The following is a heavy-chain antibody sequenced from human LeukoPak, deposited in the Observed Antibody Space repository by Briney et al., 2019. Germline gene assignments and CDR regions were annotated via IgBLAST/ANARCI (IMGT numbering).Heavy chain of an antibody. CDR1: GGTFSSYA. Sequence: GSSVKVSCKASGGTFSSYAISWVRQAPGQGLEWMGGIIPIFGTANYAQKFQGRVTITADESTSTAYMELSSLRSDDTAVYYCARGGTADVLLWFGESPAGGYFQHWGQGTLVTVSS. V-gene: IGHV1-69*01. CDR3: ARGGTADVLLWFGESPAGGYFQH. D-gene: IGHD3-10*01. CDR2: IIPIFGTA. J-gene: IGHJ1*01.